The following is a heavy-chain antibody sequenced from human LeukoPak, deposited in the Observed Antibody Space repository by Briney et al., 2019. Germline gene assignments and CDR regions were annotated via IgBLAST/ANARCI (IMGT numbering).Heavy chain of an antibody. CDR3: ARVRHGDYTHPYLDY. J-gene: IGHJ4*02. CDR1: GFTFSNYG. Sequence: GGSLRLSCAASGFTFSNYGMHWVRQAPGKGLEWVAFIRYDGSNKSYADSVKGRFTISRDNSKNTLYLQMNSLRAEDTAVYYCARVRHGDYTHPYLDYWGQGTLVTVSS. D-gene: IGHD4-17*01. V-gene: IGHV3-30*02. CDR2: IRYDGSNK.